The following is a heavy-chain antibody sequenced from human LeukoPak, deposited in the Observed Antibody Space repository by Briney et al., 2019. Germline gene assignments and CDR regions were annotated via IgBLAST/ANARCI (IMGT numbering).Heavy chain of an antibody. Sequence: GGSLRLSCAASGFTFSSYWMNWVCQAPGKGLEWVANIKQDGSEKYYVDSVKGRFTISRDNAKNSLYLQMNSLRAEDTAVYYCARDRGYCSGGSCYPFDYWGQGTLVTVSS. V-gene: IGHV3-7*01. CDR1: GFTFSSYW. CDR3: ARDRGYCSGGSCYPFDY. CDR2: IKQDGSEK. D-gene: IGHD2-15*01. J-gene: IGHJ4*02.